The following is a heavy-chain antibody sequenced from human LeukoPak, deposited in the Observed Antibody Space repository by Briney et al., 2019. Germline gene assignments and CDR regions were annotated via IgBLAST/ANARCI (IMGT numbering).Heavy chain of an antibody. V-gene: IGHV5-51*01. CDR1: GYRFTSYW. Sequence: GESLKISCKGSGYRFTSYWITWVRQMPGKGLEWMGIIYPGDSDTRYSPSFQGQVTISADKSTSTAYLQWSSLKASDTAMYYCTRRPGNYYDYWGQGTLDTVSS. CDR3: TRRPGNYYDY. CDR2: IYPGDSDT. J-gene: IGHJ4*02. D-gene: IGHD1-26*01.